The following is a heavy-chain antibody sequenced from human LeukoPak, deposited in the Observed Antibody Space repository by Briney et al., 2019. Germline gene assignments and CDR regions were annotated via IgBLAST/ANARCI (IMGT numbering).Heavy chain of an antibody. CDR1: GGSISSSSYY. CDR2: IYYSGST. CDR3: ARRKYSSSWYFDY. V-gene: IGHV4-39*01. J-gene: IGHJ4*02. D-gene: IGHD6-13*01. Sequence: SETLSLTCTVSGGSISSSSYYWGWIRQPPGKGLEWIGSIYYSGSTYYNPSLKSRVTISVDTSKNQFSLKLSSVTAADTAVYYCARRKYSSSWYFDYWGQGTLVTVSS.